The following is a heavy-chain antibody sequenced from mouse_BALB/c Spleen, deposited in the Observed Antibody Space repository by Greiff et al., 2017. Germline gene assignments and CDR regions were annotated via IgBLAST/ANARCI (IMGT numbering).Heavy chain of an antibody. J-gene: IGHJ1*01. D-gene: IGHD1-1*01. CDR3: AVRPYYGSSSYWYFDV. CDR2: INPYNDGT. V-gene: IGHV1-14*01. Sequence: VQLQQSGPELVKPGASVKMSCKASGYTFTSYVMHWVKQKPGQGLEWIGYINPYNDGTKYNEKFKGKATLTSDKSSSTAYMELSSLTSEDSAVYYCAVRPYYGSSSYWYFDVWGAGTTVTVSS. CDR1: GYTFTSYV.